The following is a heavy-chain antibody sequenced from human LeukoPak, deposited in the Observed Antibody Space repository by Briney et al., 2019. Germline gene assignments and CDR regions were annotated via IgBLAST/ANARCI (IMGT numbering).Heavy chain of an antibody. CDR2: IWYDGSDK. Sequence: GGSLRLSRAASGFTFSSYGMHWVRQAPGKGLEWVAVIWYDGSDKYYADSVKGRFTISRDNSKNTLYLQMNSLRAEDTAVYYCARDHPIVGATRNSYGIDVWGQGTTVTASS. D-gene: IGHD1-26*01. J-gene: IGHJ6*02. CDR3: ARDHPIVGATRNSYGIDV. CDR1: GFTFSSYG. V-gene: IGHV3-33*01.